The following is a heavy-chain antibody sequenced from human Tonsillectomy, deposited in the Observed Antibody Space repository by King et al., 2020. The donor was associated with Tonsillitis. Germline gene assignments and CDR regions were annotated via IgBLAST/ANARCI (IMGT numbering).Heavy chain of an antibody. CDR2: ISSRGRYI. CDR3: ARDRLSGDH. Sequence: VQLVESGGGLVKPGWSLRLSCAASGFTFSDYTINWVRQAPGKGLEWVSSISSRGRYIYYADSVKGRFTISRDNAKNSLFLQMNSLTAEDTAVYYCARDRLSGDHWGQGILVTASS. J-gene: IGHJ4*02. D-gene: IGHD2-21*02. V-gene: IGHV3-21*01. CDR1: GFTFSDYT.